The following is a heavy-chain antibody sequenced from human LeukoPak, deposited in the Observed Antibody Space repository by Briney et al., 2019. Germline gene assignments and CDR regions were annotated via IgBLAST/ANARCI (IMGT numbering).Heavy chain of an antibody. CDR1: GFTFSSYW. CDR2: IKQDGSEK. J-gene: IGHJ6*03. CDR3: AKRPSTIGYYYYYMDV. V-gene: IGHV3-7*03. D-gene: IGHD3-9*01. Sequence: PGGSLRLSCAASGFTFSSYWMSWVRQAPGKGLEWVANIKQDGSEKYYVDSVKGRFTISRDNAKNSLYLQMNSLRAEDTAVYNCAKRPSTIGYYYYYMDVWGKGTTVTISS.